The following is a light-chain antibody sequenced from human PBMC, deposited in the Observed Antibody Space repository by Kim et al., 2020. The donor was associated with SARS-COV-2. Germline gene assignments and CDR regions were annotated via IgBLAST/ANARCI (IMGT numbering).Light chain of an antibody. CDR1: QDIGND. Sequence: AALVIRITSTCRARQDIGNDLGGYQQNTVRAPKRLIYGTSNVQSGVPSSFSGSGSETEFTLTINSLQPEDFATFFCLQHRTDPITFGKWTRLKIK. CDR2: GTS. V-gene: IGKV1-17*01. CDR3: LQHRTDPIT. J-gene: IGKJ5*01.